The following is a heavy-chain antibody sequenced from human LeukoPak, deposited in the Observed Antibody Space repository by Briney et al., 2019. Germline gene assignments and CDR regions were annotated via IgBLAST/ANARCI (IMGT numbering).Heavy chain of an antibody. V-gene: IGHV3-23*01. CDR3: AKRGVVIRVILVGFHKEAYYFDS. D-gene: IGHD3-22*01. J-gene: IGHJ4*02. CDR1: GITLSNYG. Sequence: QTGGSLRLSCAVSGITLSNYGMSWVRQAPGKGLEWVAGISDSGITTNYADSVKGRFTISRDNPKNTLYLQMNSLRAEDTAVYFCAKRGVVIRVILVGFHKEAYYFDSWGQRALVTVSS. CDR2: ISDSGITT.